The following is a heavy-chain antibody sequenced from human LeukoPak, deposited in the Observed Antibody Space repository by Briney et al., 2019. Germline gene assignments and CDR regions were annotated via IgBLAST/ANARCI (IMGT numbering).Heavy chain of an antibody. CDR2: IYTGGST. D-gene: IGHD1-26*01. CDR3: ARHIKWELANWFDL. CDR1: GGSISSYY. V-gene: IGHV4-4*09. J-gene: IGHJ5*02. Sequence: SETLSLTCTVSGGSISSYYWSWIRQPQGKGLEWIGYIYTGGSTNSNHSLKSGVTISVDTSKNQFSLRMSSVTPADTAVYYCARHIKWELANWFDLWGQGTLVTVSS.